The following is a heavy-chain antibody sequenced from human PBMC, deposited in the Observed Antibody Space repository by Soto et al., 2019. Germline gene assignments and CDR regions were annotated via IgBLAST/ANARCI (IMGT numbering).Heavy chain of an antibody. Sequence: TLSHTCTVSGGSIRRGGYFWSCIRQQPGKGLEWIGYIYYSGSTYYNPSLKSRVTISVDTSKNQFSLKLSSVTAADTAVYYCATYSRCRGRYYYGMDVWAQRTTVTVS. CDR2: IYYSGST. CDR3: ATYSRCRGRYYYGMDV. V-gene: IGHV4-31*03. J-gene: IGHJ6*02. D-gene: IGHD2-21*01. CDR1: GGSIRRGGYF.